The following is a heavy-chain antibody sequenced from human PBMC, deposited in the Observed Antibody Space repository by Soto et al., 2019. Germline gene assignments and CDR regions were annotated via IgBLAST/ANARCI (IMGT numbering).Heavy chain of an antibody. CDR2: ISYDGSNK. CDR1: GFTFSSYA. V-gene: IGHV3-30-3*01. D-gene: IGHD1-26*01. Sequence: QVQLVESGGGVVQPGRSLRLSCAASGFTFSSYAMHWVRQAPGKGLEWVAVISYDGSNKYYADSVKGRFTISRDNSKNTLYLQMNSLRAEDTAVYYCVRGEGATIYYYYGMDVWGQGTTVTVSS. CDR3: VRGEGATIYYYYGMDV. J-gene: IGHJ6*02.